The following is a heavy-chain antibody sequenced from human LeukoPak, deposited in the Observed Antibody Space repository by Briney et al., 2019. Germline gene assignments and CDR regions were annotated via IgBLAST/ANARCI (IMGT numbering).Heavy chain of an antibody. Sequence: GGSLRLSCAASGFTFSSYAMSWVRQAPGKGLEWVSVIYSGGSTYYADSVKGRFTISRDNSKNTLYLQMNSLRAEDTAVYYCARRKQGLGYSYVGAFDIWGQGTMVTVSS. CDR3: ARRKQGLGYSYVGAFDI. J-gene: IGHJ3*02. V-gene: IGHV3-53*01. CDR2: IYSGGST. CDR1: GFTFSSYA. D-gene: IGHD5-18*01.